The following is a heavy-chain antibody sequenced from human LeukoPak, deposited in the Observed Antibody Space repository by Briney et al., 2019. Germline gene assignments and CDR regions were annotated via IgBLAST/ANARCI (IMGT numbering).Heavy chain of an antibody. D-gene: IGHD2-2*01. V-gene: IGHV1-46*01. CDR3: ATGRSSTGSAFDY. J-gene: IGHJ4*02. Sequence: GASVKVSCKASGYTFTSYYMHWVRQASGQGLEWMGIINPSGGSTSYAQKFQGRVTMTRDMSTSTVYMELSSLRSEDTAVYYCATGRSSTGSAFDYWGQGTLVTVSS. CDR1: GYTFTSYY. CDR2: INPSGGST.